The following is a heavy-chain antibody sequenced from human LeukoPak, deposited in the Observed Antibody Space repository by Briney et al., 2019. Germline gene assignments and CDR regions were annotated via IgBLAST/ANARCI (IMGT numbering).Heavy chain of an antibody. J-gene: IGHJ4*02. CDR2: INHSGST. Sequence: PGGSLRLSCAASGFFTFSSYSMNWVRQPPGKGLEWIGEINHSGSTNYNPSLKSRVTISVDTSKNQFSLKLSSVTAADTAVYYCARVSRGYSYARFDYWGQGTLVTVSS. CDR3: ARVSRGYSYARFDY. V-gene: IGHV4-34*01. CDR1: GFFTFSSYS. D-gene: IGHD5-18*01.